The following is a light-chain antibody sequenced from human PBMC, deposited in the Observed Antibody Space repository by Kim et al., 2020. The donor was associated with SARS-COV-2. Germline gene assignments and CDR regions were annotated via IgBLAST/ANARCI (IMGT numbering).Light chain of an antibody. Sequence: QSVLTQVPSASGTPGQSVIISCSGRRSNIGNNNVYWYQQFPGAAPKLIIYYNNKRTSGVPDRFSASKSDASASLAISGLRSDDEGDYYCASWDDSLSFWVYGGGTQLTVL. CDR2: YNN. CDR1: RSNIGNNN. V-gene: IGLV1-47*01. J-gene: IGLJ3*02. CDR3: ASWDDSLSFWV.